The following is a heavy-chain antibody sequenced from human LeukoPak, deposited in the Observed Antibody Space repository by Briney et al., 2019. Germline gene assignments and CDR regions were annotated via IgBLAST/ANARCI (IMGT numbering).Heavy chain of an antibody. CDR1: GFTFSSYW. CDR3: ARDQEVRWSEDYYYMDV. V-gene: IGHV3-7*03. CDR2: IKQDGSEK. D-gene: IGHD3-10*01. J-gene: IGHJ6*03. Sequence: PGGSLRLSCAASGFTFSSYWMSWVRQAPGKGLEWVAHIKQDGSEKYYVDSVKGRFTISRDNAKNSLYLQMNSLRAEDTALYHCARDQEVRWSEDYYYMDVWGKGTTVTVSS.